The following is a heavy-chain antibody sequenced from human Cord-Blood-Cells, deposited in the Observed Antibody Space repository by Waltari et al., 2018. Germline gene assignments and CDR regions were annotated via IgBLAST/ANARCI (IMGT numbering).Heavy chain of an antibody. V-gene: IGHV1-69*01. D-gene: IGHD2-2*01. CDR2: IIPIFGTA. CDR3: ATLIDEYCSSTSCPDYYYGMDV. J-gene: IGHJ6*02. Sequence: QVQLVQSGAEVKKPGSSVKVSCKASGGTFSSYAISWVRQAPGQGLEWMGGIIPIFGTANYAQKFQGRVTITADESTSTAYMELSSLRSEDTAVYYCATLIDEYCSSTSCPDYYYGMDVWGQGTTVTVSS. CDR1: GGTFSSYA.